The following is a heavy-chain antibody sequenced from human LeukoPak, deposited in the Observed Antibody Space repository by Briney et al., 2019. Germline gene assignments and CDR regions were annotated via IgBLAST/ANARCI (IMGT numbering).Heavy chain of an antibody. CDR1: GFIFSNYG. Sequence: GGSLGLSCAASGFIFSNYGMNWVRQAPGKGLEWVAAISASGSATSYADSVRGRFTISRDNSKSTTYLQMNSLRAEDTAVFYCAKDLYPRDFWSGYFDYWGQGIPVTVSS. CDR3: AKDLYPRDFWSGYFDY. CDR2: ISASGSAT. V-gene: IGHV3-23*01. D-gene: IGHD3-3*01. J-gene: IGHJ4*02.